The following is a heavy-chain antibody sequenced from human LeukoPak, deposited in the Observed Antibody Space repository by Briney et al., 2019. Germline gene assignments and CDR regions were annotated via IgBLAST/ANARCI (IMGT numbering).Heavy chain of an antibody. CDR3: ATQNYEFGDSSGYFDY. J-gene: IGHJ4*02. CDR1: GGSLSSYY. CDR2: IYYSGST. Sequence: PSETLSLTCTVSGGSLSSYYWSWVRQPPGKGLERIGYIYYSGSTNYNPSLTSRVTISVDTSKNQFSLKLSSVTAADTAVYYCATQNYEFGDSSGYFDYWGQGTLVTVSS. V-gene: IGHV4-59*01. D-gene: IGHD3-22*01.